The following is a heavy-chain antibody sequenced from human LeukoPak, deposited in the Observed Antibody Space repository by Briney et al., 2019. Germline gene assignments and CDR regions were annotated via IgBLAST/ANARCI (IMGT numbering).Heavy chain of an antibody. CDR3: TRDRMGATPDY. J-gene: IGHJ4*02. CDR1: GGSINSHY. D-gene: IGHD1-26*01. V-gene: IGHV4-4*07. CDR2: IYARGSA. Sequence: SETLSLTCSVSGGSINSHYLSWIRQPAGKGLEWIGRIYARGSADYNPSLKSRVTMSVDTSKNQFSLKLTSVTAADTAVYYCTRDRMGATPDYWGQGALVTVSS.